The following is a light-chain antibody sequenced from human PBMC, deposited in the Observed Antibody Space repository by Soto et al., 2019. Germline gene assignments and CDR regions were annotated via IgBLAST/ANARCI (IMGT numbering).Light chain of an antibody. CDR2: EVS. CDR1: SSDVGLYNY. V-gene: IGLV2-14*01. Sequence: QSVLTQPASVSGSPGQSITISCTGTSSDVGLYNYVSWYQHHPGKAPKLLIYEVSYRPSGVSNRFSASKSGDTASLTISGLQAEDEGDYFCQSYGTSLSGLYVFGTGTKVTVL. CDR3: QSYGTSLSGLYV. J-gene: IGLJ1*01.